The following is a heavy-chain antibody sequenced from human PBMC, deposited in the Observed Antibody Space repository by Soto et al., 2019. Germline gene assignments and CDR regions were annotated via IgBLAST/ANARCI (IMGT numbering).Heavy chain of an antibody. CDR2: IYYSGST. Sequence: TSETLSLTCTVSGGSISSYYWSWIRQPPGKGLEWIGYIYYSGSTNYNPSLKSRVTISVDTSKNQFSLKLSSVTAADTAVYYCARQRRPVWLLHAHYFDYWGQGTLVTASS. CDR1: GGSISSYY. CDR3: ARQRRPVWLLHAHYFDY. D-gene: IGHD2-15*01. J-gene: IGHJ4*02. V-gene: IGHV4-59*08.